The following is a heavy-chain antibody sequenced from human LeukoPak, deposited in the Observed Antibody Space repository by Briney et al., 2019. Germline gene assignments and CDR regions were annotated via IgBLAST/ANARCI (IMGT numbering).Heavy chain of an antibody. Sequence: ASVKVSCKASGYTFTSYGISWVRQAPGQGLEWMGWISAYNGNTNYAQKLQGRVTMTTDTSTSTAYMELRSLRSDDTAVYYCARDRYCSGGSCPKTLTYYYYGMDVWGQGTTVTVSS. D-gene: IGHD2-15*01. CDR1: GYTFTSYG. CDR3: ARDRYCSGGSCPKTLTYYYYGMDV. CDR2: ISAYNGNT. V-gene: IGHV1-18*01. J-gene: IGHJ6*02.